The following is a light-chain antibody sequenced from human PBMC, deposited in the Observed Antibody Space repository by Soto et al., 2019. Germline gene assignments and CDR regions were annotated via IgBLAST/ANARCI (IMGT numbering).Light chain of an antibody. CDR3: HSYDTSTVV. Sequence: NFMLTQPHSVSESPGKTVTISCTRSSGSIASNSVQWYQQRPGSAPTTVIYEDNQRPSGVPDRFSGSTDGSSNSASLTISGLQTEDEADYYCHSYDTSTVVFGGGTKLTVL. CDR1: SGSIASNS. J-gene: IGLJ2*01. CDR2: EDN. V-gene: IGLV6-57*04.